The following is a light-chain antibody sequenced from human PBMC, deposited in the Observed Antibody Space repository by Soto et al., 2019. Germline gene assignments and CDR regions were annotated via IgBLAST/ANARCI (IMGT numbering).Light chain of an antibody. CDR3: KEYNSSRT. J-gene: IGKJ1*01. V-gene: IGKV1-5*01. CDR1: QSISSW. Sequence: DIHMTQSPSTLPASVGDRVTITCRASQSISSWLAWYQQKPGTAPKLLIYDASSLERGVPSRISGSGSGKVSPIIISRLPPDDFANYFWKEYNSSRTFGQGTKVDIK. CDR2: DAS.